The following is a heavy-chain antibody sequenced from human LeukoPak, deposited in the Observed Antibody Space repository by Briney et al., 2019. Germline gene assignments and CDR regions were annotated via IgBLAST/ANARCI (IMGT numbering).Heavy chain of an antibody. CDR1: GFTFNNYA. CDR2: ISGSDYT. D-gene: IGHD3-9*01. J-gene: IGHJ4*02. Sequence: GGSLRLSCAASGFTFNNYAMSWVRQAPGKGLEWVSGISGSDYTYYADSVKGRFTISRDNSKNTLYLQMNSLRAEDTAVYYCAKGVRYLDWWILDYWGQGTLVTVSS. V-gene: IGHV3-23*01. CDR3: AKGVRYLDWWILDY.